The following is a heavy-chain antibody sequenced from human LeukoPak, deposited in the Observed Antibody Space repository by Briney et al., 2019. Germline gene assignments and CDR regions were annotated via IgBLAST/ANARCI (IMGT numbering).Heavy chain of an antibody. Sequence: GGSLRLSCAASGFTFSSHAMSWVRQARGKGLEWVSAISGSGGSTYYADSVKGRFTISRDNSKNTLYLQMNSLRAEDTAVYYCAKDMDIVVVPAAYDYWGQGTLVTVSS. CDR1: GFTFSSHA. J-gene: IGHJ4*02. CDR2: ISGSGGST. D-gene: IGHD2-2*03. CDR3: AKDMDIVVVPAAYDY. V-gene: IGHV3-23*01.